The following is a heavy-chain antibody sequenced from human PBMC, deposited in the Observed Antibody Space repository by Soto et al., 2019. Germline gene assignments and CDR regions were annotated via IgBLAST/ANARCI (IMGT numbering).Heavy chain of an antibody. D-gene: IGHD1-20*01. Sequence: ASVKVSCKASGYTFTSYYMHWVRQAPGQGLEWMGIINPSGGSASYAQKFQGRVTMTRDTSTSTVYMELSSLRSEDTAVYYCARDEVDIAGTFSVWGQGTLVTVSS. CDR3: ARDEVDIAGTFSV. J-gene: IGHJ4*02. V-gene: IGHV1-46*03. CDR2: INPSGGSA. CDR1: GYTFTSYY.